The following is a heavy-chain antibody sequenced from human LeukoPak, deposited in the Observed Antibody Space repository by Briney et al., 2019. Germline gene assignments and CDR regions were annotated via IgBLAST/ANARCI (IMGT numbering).Heavy chain of an antibody. CDR2: IIPIFGIA. CDR3: ATDTAMAGTYYYYGMDV. D-gene: IGHD5-18*01. Sequence: SVKVSCKASGGTFSSYAISWVRQAPGQGLEWMRRIIPIFGIANYAQKFQGRVTITADKSTSTAYMELSSLRSEDTAVYYCATDTAMAGTYYYYGMDVWGQGTTVTVSS. J-gene: IGHJ6*02. V-gene: IGHV1-69*04. CDR1: GGTFSSYA.